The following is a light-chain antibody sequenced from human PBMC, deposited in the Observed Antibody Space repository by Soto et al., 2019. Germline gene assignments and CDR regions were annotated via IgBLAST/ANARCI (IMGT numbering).Light chain of an antibody. Sequence: EIVLTQSPATLSLSPGERATLSCRASHNVSSHLAWYQQKPGQAPRLLIYDASSRATGIPARFSGSGSGTDFTLTISSLEPEDFAVYYCQQRSNWPLITFGQGTRLEIK. CDR2: DAS. V-gene: IGKV3-11*01. J-gene: IGKJ5*01. CDR1: HNVSSH. CDR3: QQRSNWPLIT.